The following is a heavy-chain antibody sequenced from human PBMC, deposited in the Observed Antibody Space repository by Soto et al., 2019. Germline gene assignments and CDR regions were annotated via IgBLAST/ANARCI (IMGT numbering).Heavy chain of an antibody. D-gene: IGHD3-22*01. V-gene: IGHV3-74*01. J-gene: IGHJ3*02. CDR2: INSDGSST. CDR3: ARKYYYDTSGYHDAFDI. CDR1: RFTFSRYW. Sequence: EVQLVESGGGLVQPGGSLRLSCTASRFTFSRYWMHWVRQAPGKGLVWVSRINSDGSSTSYADSVKGRFTISRDNAKNXXYLQMNSLRAEDTAVYYCARKYYYDTSGYHDAFDIWGQGTMVTVSS.